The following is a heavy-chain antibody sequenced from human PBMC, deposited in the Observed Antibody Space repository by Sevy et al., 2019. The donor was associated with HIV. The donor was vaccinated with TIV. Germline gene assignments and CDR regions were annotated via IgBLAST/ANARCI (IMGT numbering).Heavy chain of an antibody. CDR1: GGSFSGYY. CDR2: INHSGST. V-gene: IGHV4-34*01. CDR3: ARWGLVVPAARYYYYGMDV. Sequence: SETLSLTCAVYGGSFSGYYWSWIRQPPGKGLEWIGEINHSGSTNYNPSLKSRVTISVDTSKNQFSLKLSSVTAADTAVYYCARWGLVVPAARYYYYGMDVWGQGTTVTVSS. D-gene: IGHD2-2*01. J-gene: IGHJ6*02.